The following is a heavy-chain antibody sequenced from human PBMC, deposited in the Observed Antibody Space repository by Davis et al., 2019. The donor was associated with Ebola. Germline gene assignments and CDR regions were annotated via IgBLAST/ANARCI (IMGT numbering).Heavy chain of an antibody. J-gene: IGHJ5*02. Sequence: GESLKISCAASGFTFSDYYMSWIRQAPGKGLEWVSYISSSGSTIYYADSVKGRFTISRDNAKKSLYLQMNSLRAEDTAVYYCARDLSTVTTNWFDPWGQGTLVTVSS. D-gene: IGHD4-17*01. CDR3: ARDLSTVTTNWFDP. V-gene: IGHV3-11*01. CDR1: GFTFSDYY. CDR2: ISSSGSTI.